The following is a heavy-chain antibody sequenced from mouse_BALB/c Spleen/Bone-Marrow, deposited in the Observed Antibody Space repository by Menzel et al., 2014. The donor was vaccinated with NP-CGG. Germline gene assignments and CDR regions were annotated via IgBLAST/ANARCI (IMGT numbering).Heavy chain of an antibody. CDR3: ARDVGYGNYFVY. CDR1: GFTFSDFY. CDR2: SRNKAKYYTT. D-gene: IGHD2-10*02. V-gene: IGHV7-1*02. J-gene: IGHJ3*01. Sequence: EVKVVESGGGLVQPGDPLRLSCATSGFTFSDFYMEWVRQPPGKRLEWIAASRNKAKYYTTEYSASVKGRFIVSRDTSRSVLYLQMNALRAEDTAIYYCARDVGYGNYFVYWGQGTLVTVSA.